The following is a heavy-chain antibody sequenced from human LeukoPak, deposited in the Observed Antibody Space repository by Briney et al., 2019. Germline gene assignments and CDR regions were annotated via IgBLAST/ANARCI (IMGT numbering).Heavy chain of an antibody. Sequence: ASVTVSCTASGGTFSSYAISWVRQAPGQGLEWMGGINPNSGGTNYAQKFQGWVTMTRDTSISTAYMELSRLRSDDTAVYYCARDSSMDVWGQGTTVTVSS. V-gene: IGHV1-2*04. CDR1: GGTFSSYA. CDR2: INPNSGGT. J-gene: IGHJ6*02. CDR3: ARDSSMDV.